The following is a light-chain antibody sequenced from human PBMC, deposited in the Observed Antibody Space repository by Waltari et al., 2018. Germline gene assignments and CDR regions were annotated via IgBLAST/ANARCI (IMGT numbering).Light chain of an antibody. CDR1: QSVLYSSNNLNY. Sequence: DIVMTQSPDSLAVSLGERATINCKSSQSVLYSSNNLNYLAWYQQKPGQPPKLLIYWASTRESGVPDRFSGSGSGTDFTLTISSLQAEDFATYYCQQSYTPPPTFGQGTRLDIK. CDR3: QQSYTPPPT. CDR2: WAS. J-gene: IGKJ5*01. V-gene: IGKV4-1*01.